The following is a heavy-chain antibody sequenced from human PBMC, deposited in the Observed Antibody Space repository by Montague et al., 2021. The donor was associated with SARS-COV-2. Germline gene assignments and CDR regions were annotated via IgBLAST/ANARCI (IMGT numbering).Heavy chain of an antibody. CDR2: IYYSGST. V-gene: IGHV4-59*08. CDR3: ARHLRVTTVTSHMYHYAMDV. Sequence: SETLSLTCSVSGDSISNYSWSWIRQSPGKGPEWIGYIYYSGSTTYNPSLTSRVTISVDTSKNQVSLKLTSVTAADTAVYYCARHLRVTTVTSHMYHYAMDVWGQGTTVTVSS. J-gene: IGHJ6*02. CDR1: GDSISNYS. D-gene: IGHD4-11*01.